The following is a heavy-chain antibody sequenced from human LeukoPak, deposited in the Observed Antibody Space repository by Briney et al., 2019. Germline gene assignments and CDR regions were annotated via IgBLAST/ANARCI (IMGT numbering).Heavy chain of an antibody. V-gene: IGHV1-18*01. CDR2: ISAYNGNT. D-gene: IGHD2-2*01. J-gene: IGHJ4*02. Sequence: ASVKVSCKASGYTFTSYGISWVRQAPGQGLERMGWISAYNGNTNYAQKLQGRVTMTTDTSTSTAYMELRSLRSDDTAVYYCARVYCSSTSCYGAFYFDYWGQGTLVTVSS. CDR1: GYTFTSYG. CDR3: ARVYCSSTSCYGAFYFDY.